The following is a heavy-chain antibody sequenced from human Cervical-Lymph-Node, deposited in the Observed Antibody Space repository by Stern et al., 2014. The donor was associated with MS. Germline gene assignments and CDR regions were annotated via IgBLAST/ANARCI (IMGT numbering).Heavy chain of an antibody. D-gene: IGHD6-6*01. V-gene: IGHV1-46*01. CDR3: ARTKDSSIGARPGEYHYVGMDV. Sequence: VQLVESGAEVKKPGASVKLSCKASGYTFITHYMHWVRQAPGPGLEWMGLINPSGGSTTDAQKFQGRVTMTRDTSTSTVYMELSSLRSEDTAVYYCARTKDSSIGARPGEYHYVGMDVWGQGTTVSVPS. J-gene: IGHJ6*02. CDR2: INPSGGST. CDR1: GYTFITHY.